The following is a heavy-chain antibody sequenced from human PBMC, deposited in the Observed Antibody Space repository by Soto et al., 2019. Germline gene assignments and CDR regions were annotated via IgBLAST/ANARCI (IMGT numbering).Heavy chain of an antibody. Sequence: PGGSLRLSCAASGFTFSSYGMHWVRQAPGKGLEWVAVISYDGSNKYYADSVKGRFTISRDNSKNTLYLQMNSLRAEDTAVYYCAKIYPTDFDWLPGFFDAFDIWGQGTMVTVSS. J-gene: IGHJ3*02. CDR1: GFTFSSYG. CDR2: ISYDGSNK. CDR3: AKIYPTDFDWLPGFFDAFDI. D-gene: IGHD3-9*01. V-gene: IGHV3-30*18.